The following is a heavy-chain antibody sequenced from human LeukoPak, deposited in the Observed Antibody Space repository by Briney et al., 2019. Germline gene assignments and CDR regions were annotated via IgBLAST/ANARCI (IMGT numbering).Heavy chain of an antibody. CDR3: ASTGTLGYCSITSCFDDAFDI. CDR2: IIPIFGTA. D-gene: IGHD2-2*01. CDR1: GGTFSSYA. Sequence: SVKVSCKASGGTFSSYAISWVRQAPGQGLEWIGRIIPIFGTANYAQKCQGRVTITTDESTSTAYMELSSLRSEDTAVYYCASTGTLGYCSITSCFDDAFDIWGQGTMVTVSS. V-gene: IGHV1-69*05. J-gene: IGHJ3*02.